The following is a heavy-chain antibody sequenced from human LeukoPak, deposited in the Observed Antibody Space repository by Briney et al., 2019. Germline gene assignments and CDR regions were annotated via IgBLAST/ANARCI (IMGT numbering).Heavy chain of an antibody. Sequence: GASVKVSCKXSGYTFTGYYMHWVRQTPGQGLEGMGWINPNSGGTNYAQKFQGRVTMTRDTSISTAYMELSRLRSDDTAVYYCARDSVIEMAYYYYYYMDVWGKGTTVTVSS. CDR3: ARDSVIEMAYYYYYYMDV. CDR2: INPNSGGT. CDR1: GYTFTGYY. D-gene: IGHD5-24*01. V-gene: IGHV1-2*02. J-gene: IGHJ6*03.